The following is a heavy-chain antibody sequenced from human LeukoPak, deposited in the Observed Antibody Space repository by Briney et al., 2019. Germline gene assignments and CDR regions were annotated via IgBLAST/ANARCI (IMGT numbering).Heavy chain of an antibody. Sequence: ASVKVSCKASGGTFSSYAISWVRQAPGQGLEWMGGIIPNSADTNYAQKFQGRVTMTRDTSISTAYMELSSLRSDDTAVYYCGRFFSYGQTYYLDYWGQGTLVTVSS. J-gene: IGHJ4*02. CDR3: GRFFSYGQTYYLDY. CDR2: IIPNSADT. D-gene: IGHD5-18*01. V-gene: IGHV1-2*02. CDR1: GGTFSSYA.